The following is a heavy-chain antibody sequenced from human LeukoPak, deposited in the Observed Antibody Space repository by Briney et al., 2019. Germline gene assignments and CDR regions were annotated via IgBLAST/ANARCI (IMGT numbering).Heavy chain of an antibody. Sequence: PGGSLRLSCAASGYTFRSHGMHWVRQPPGKGPEWVAFIRFDGNNKYYADSVKGRFTISRDNSKSTLYLQMSSLRSEDTAVYFCAKNQLLGDLDYWGQGALVTVSS. V-gene: IGHV3-30*02. J-gene: IGHJ4*02. CDR2: IRFDGNNK. D-gene: IGHD2-2*01. CDR1: GYTFRSHG. CDR3: AKNQLLGDLDY.